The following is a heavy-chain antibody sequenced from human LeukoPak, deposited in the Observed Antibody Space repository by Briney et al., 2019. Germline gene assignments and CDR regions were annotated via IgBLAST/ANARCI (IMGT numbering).Heavy chain of an antibody. D-gene: IGHD3-22*01. Sequence: SETLSLTRTVSGVSISSYCWSWIRQSPGKGLEWIGYICNSGSTNYNPSLKSRVTISVDTSKNQFSLRLSSVTAADTAVYYCAASAPSYYVAFGFWGQGTLVTVSS. CDR3: AASAPSYYVAFGF. J-gene: IGHJ4*02. CDR2: ICNSGST. V-gene: IGHV4-59*08. CDR1: GVSISSYC.